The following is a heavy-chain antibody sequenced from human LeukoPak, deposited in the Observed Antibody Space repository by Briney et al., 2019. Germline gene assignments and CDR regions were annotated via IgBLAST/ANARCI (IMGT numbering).Heavy chain of an antibody. J-gene: IGHJ4*02. D-gene: IGHD3-10*01. CDR2: ISSSSSYI. CDR1: GFTFSSYS. CDR3: ARGGGSGTIFDY. V-gene: IGHV3-21*01. Sequence: PGGSLRLSCAASGFTFSSYSMNWVRQAPGKGLEWVSSISSSSSYIYYADSVKGRFTISRDNAKNSLYLQMNSLRAEDTAVYYCARGGGSGTIFDYWGQGTLVTVSS.